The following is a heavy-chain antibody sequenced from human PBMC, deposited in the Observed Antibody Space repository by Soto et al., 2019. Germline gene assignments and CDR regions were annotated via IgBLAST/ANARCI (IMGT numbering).Heavy chain of an antibody. CDR1: GFTFSSYA. CDR3: ARSLELTTVTLYFDY. Sequence: PGGSLRLSCAASGFTFSSYAMHWVRQAPGKGLEWVAVISYDGSNKYYADSVKGRFTISRDNSKNTLYLQMNSLRAEDTAVYYRARSLELTTVTLYFDYWGQGTLVTVSS. CDR2: ISYDGSNK. D-gene: IGHD4-17*01. J-gene: IGHJ4*02. V-gene: IGHV3-30-3*01.